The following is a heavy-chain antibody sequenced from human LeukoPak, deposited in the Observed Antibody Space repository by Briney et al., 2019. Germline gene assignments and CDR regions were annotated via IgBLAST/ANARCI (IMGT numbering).Heavy chain of an antibody. CDR3: AKHGFGVFEGY. V-gene: IGHV3-23*01. CDR1: GFTFSSYA. Sequence: GGSLRLSCAASGFTFSSYAMSWVRQAPGKGLEWVSTISGSGGDTYYADSVKGRFTISRDNSKNTLYLQMNSLRAEDTAVYYCAKHGFGVFEGYWGQGTLVTVSS. J-gene: IGHJ4*02. CDR2: ISGSGGDT. D-gene: IGHD3-10*01.